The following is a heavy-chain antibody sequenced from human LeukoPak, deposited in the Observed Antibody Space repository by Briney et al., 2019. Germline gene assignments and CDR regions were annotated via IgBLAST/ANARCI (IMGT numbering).Heavy chain of an antibody. CDR3: AKVPFDY. J-gene: IGHJ4*02. CDR2: VSGRGGKT. Sequence: GGSLRLSCTASGFTFSKYAMSWVRQAPGKGLEWVSAVSGRGGKTYYADSVKGRFTISRDNSKNILYLHLNSLGADDSALYYCAKVPFDYWGRGALVTVSS. V-gene: IGHV3-23*01. CDR1: GFTFSKYA.